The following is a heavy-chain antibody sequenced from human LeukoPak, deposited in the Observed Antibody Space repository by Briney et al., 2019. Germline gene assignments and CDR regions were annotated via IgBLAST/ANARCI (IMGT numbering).Heavy chain of an antibody. CDR1: GGSLSNFY. CDR3: AREATESGYPYYVDY. Sequence: SETLSLTCTVSGGSLSNFYWNWIRQPAGKGLEWIGRIYSSEDTNYNPSLKSRVSLSVDTSNNQFSLKLNSVTAADTAVYYCAREATESGYPYYVDYWGQGILVTVSS. V-gene: IGHV4-4*07. D-gene: IGHD5-12*01. CDR2: IYSSEDT. J-gene: IGHJ4*02.